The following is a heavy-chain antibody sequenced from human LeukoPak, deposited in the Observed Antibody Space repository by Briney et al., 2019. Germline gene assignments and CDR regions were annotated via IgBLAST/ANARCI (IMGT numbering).Heavy chain of an antibody. CDR1: DGSVSSGSYY. CDR3: ARDVITMVRGVMNVVYYYGMDV. V-gene: IGHV4-61*01. D-gene: IGHD3-10*01. CDR2: IYYSGST. Sequence: SETLSLTCTVSDGSVSSGSYYWSWIRQPPGKGLEWIGYIYYSGSTNYNPSLKSRVTISVDTSKNQFSLKLSSVTAADTAVYYCARDVITMVRGVMNVVYYYGMDVWGQGTTVTVSS. J-gene: IGHJ6*02.